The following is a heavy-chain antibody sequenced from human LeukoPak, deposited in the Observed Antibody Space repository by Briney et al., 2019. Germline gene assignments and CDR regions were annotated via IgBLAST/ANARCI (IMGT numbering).Heavy chain of an antibody. J-gene: IGHJ6*03. CDR1: GFTFSSYE. CDR3: ARRSQDEYYYYMDV. CDR2: ISSSSSYI. Sequence: GGSLRLSCAASGFTFSSYEMNWVRQAPGKGLEWVSSISSSSSYIYYADSVKGRFTISRDNAKNSLYLQMNSLRAEDTAVYYCARRSQDEYYYYMDVWGKGTTVTVSS. V-gene: IGHV3-21*01.